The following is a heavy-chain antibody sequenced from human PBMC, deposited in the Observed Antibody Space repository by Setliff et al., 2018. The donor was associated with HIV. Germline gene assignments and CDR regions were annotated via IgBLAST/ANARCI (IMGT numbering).Heavy chain of an antibody. CDR2: VKQDGTET. J-gene: IGHJ4*02. CDR1: GFRFRSYW. V-gene: IGHV3-7*01. CDR3: ARWGSGSYERVFDY. Sequence: GGSLRLSCAASGFRFRSYWMSWVRQAPGKGLESVANVKQDGTETLYVDSVKGRFTISRDNANNLVYLQMDSLRVEDTAVYFCARWGSGSYERVFDYWGQGMLVTVSS. D-gene: IGHD1-26*01.